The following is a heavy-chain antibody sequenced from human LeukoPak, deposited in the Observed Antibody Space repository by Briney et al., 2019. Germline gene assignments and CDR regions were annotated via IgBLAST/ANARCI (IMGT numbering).Heavy chain of an antibody. J-gene: IGHJ6*02. CDR2: INPNSGDT. CDR3: AKDQGYYGLDV. CDR1: GYSFTGNY. V-gene: IGHV1-2*02. Sequence: ASVRVSCEASGYSFTGNYMHWVRQAPGQGLEWMGWINPNSGDTNSAQKFQGRVTMTRDTSISTAYMELSRLTSDDTAVYYCAKDQGYYGLDVWGQGTTVTVSS.